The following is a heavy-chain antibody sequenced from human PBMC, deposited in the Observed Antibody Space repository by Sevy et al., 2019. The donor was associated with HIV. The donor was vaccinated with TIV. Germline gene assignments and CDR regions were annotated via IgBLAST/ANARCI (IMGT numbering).Heavy chain of an antibody. V-gene: IGHV3-23*01. J-gene: IGHJ4*02. CDR1: GFTFSSYA. CDR3: AKLSCSDGNCFSIDY. CDR2: ISASGAST. Sequence: GGSLRLSCAASGFTFSSYAMTWVRQAPGKGLEWVSGISASGASTYYADSVKGRFTISRDNSKNTLYLQINSLRAEDTAVYYCAKLSCSDGNCFSIDYWGQGTLVTVPS. D-gene: IGHD2-15*01.